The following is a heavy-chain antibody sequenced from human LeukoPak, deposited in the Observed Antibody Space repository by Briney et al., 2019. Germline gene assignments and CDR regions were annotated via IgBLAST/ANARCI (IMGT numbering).Heavy chain of an antibody. D-gene: IGHD3-22*01. V-gene: IGHV3-9*01. Sequence: GRSLRLSCAASGFTFDDYAMHWVRQAPGKGLEWVSGISWNSGSIGYADSVKGRFTISRDNAKNSLYLQMNSLRAEDTALYYCAKGTYYASSGYVDYWGQGTLVTVSS. CDR2: ISWNSGSI. CDR3: AKGTYYASSGYVDY. CDR1: GFTFDDYA. J-gene: IGHJ4*02.